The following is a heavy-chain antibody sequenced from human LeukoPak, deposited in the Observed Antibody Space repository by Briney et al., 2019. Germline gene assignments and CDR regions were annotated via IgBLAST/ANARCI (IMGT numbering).Heavy chain of an antibody. CDR3: ARDRITIFGVVIDY. CDR1: GGSISSGSYY. Sequence: SETLSLTCTVSGGSISSGSYYWSWIRQPAGKGLEWIGRIYTSGSTNYNPSLKSRVTISVDTSKNQFSLKLSSVTAADTAVYYCARDRITIFGVVIDYWGQGTLVTVSS. CDR2: IYTSGST. J-gene: IGHJ4*02. D-gene: IGHD3-3*01. V-gene: IGHV4-61*02.